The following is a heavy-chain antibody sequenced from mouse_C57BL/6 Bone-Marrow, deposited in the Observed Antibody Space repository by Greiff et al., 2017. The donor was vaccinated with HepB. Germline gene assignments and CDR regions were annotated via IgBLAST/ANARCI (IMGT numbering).Heavy chain of an antibody. CDR3: ARGGTGTWYFDV. D-gene: IGHD4-1*01. CDR2: INPSNGGT. Sequence: VQLQQPGTELVKPGASVKLSCKASGYTFTSYWMHWVKQRPGQGLEWIGNINPSNGGTNYNEKFKSKATLTVDKSSSTAYMQLSSLTSEDSAVYYGARGGTGTWYFDVWGTGTTVTVSS. V-gene: IGHV1-53*01. J-gene: IGHJ1*03. CDR1: GYTFTSYW.